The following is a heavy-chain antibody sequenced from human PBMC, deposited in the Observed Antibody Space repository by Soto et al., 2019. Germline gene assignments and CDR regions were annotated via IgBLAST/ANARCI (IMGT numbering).Heavy chain of an antibody. J-gene: IGHJ4*02. CDR3: ARPKGTYSSGYYYFDF. V-gene: IGHV1-69*01. D-gene: IGHD6-19*01. CDR2: IIPLFGTA. Sequence: QVQLEHSGAEVKQPGSSVKVSCKTSGGTFSTYAINWVRQATGQGLEWMGAIIPLFGTADYSQKCQGRVKITADESTSTAYMELSSLSSDDTAVYFCARPKGTYSSGYYYFDFWGQGTLVTVSS. CDR1: GGTFSTYA.